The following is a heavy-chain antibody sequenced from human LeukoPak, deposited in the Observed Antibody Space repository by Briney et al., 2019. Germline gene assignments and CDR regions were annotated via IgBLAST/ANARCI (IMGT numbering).Heavy chain of an antibody. Sequence: ASVKVSCKASGYTFTGYYMHWVRQAPGQGLEWMGWINPNSGGTNYAQKFQGRVTMTRDTSISTAYMELSRLRSDDTAVYYCARDFPQLLWFGELLFDPWGRGTLVTVSS. CDR2: INPNSGGT. V-gene: IGHV1-2*02. J-gene: IGHJ5*02. CDR3: ARDFPQLLWFGELLFDP. D-gene: IGHD3-10*01. CDR1: GYTFTGYY.